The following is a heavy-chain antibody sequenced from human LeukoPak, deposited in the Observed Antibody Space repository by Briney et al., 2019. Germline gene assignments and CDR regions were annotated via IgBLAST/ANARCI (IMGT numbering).Heavy chain of an antibody. D-gene: IGHD6-13*01. CDR1: GFTFSGSA. J-gene: IGHJ4*02. CDR3: RAAADLNDY. Sequence: GGSLRLSCAASGFTFSGSAMHWVRQASEKGRERLGRIRSKADSYTTAYAASVKGRFIVSRDDSKNTAYLQMNSLKTEDTAVYYCRAAADLNDYWGQGTLVTVSS. V-gene: IGHV3-73*01. CDR2: IRSKADSYTT.